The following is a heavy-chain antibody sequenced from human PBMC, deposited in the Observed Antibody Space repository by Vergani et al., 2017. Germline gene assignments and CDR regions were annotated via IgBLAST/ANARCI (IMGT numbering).Heavy chain of an antibody. V-gene: IGHV1-18*01. Sequence: QVQLVQSGAEVKKPGASVKVSCKASGYTFTSYGISWVRQAPGQGLEWMGWFSAYNGNTNYAQKLQGRVTMTTDTSTSTAYLYLRLLRSDDTAVYYCSREVGGIVGATGAFDYWGQGTLVTVSS. CDR1: GYTFTSYG. D-gene: IGHD1-26*01. J-gene: IGHJ4*02. CDR2: FSAYNGNT. CDR3: SREVGGIVGATGAFDY.